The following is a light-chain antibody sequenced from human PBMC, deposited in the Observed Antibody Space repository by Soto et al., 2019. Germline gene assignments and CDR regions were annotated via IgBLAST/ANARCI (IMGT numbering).Light chain of an antibody. CDR1: QSVSSN. Sequence: EIVMTQSPATLSVSPGERATLSCRASQSVSSNLAWYQQKPGQAPRLLIYVASTRATGIPARFSGSGYGTECTLTISSLQSEYFAIYYYQQYNNWPPWTFGQGTQVEIK. CDR2: VAS. J-gene: IGKJ1*01. CDR3: QQYNNWPPWT. V-gene: IGKV3-15*01.